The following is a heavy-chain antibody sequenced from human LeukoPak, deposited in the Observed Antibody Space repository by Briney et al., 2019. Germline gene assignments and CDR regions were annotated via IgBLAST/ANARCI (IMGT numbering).Heavy chain of an antibody. CDR3: AKGQSYYYDSSGYYWDIDY. D-gene: IGHD3-22*01. CDR2: ISYDGSNK. J-gene: IGHJ4*02. CDR1: GFTFSSYG. Sequence: GGSLRLSCAASGFTFSSYGMHWVRQAPGKGLEWVAVISYDGSNKYYADSVKGRFTISRDNSKNTLYLQMNSLRAEDTAVYYCAKGQSYYYDSSGYYWDIDYWGQGTLVTVSS. V-gene: IGHV3-30*18.